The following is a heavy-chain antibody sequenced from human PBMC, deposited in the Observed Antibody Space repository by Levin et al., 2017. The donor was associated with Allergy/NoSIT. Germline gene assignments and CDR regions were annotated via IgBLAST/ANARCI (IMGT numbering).Heavy chain of an antibody. V-gene: IGHV3-13*01. CDR3: ARSWRDAAAAGNRPLDY. Sequence: GESLKISCAASGFTFSSYDMHWVRQATGKGLEWVSAIGTAGDTYYPGSVKGRFTISRENAKNSLYLQMNSLRAGDTAVYYCARSWRDAAAAGNRPLDYWGQGTLVTVSS. CDR1: GFTFSSYD. J-gene: IGHJ4*02. CDR2: IGTAGDT. D-gene: IGHD6-13*01.